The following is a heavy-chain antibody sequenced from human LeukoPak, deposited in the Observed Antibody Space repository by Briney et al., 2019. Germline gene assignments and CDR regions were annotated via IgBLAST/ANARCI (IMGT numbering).Heavy chain of an antibody. CDR1: GFTFTDYW. CDR2: INKDGSEK. V-gene: IGHV3-7*01. CDR3: AREAAGIRNRDAFDI. J-gene: IGHJ3*02. D-gene: IGHD6-13*01. Sequence: PGGSLRLSCAASGFTFTDYWMSWVRQAPGKGLEWVASINKDGSEKYYVDSVKGRFTISRDNGENSLSLQMDSLRAEDTAVYYCAREAAGIRNRDAFDIWGQGTMVTVSS.